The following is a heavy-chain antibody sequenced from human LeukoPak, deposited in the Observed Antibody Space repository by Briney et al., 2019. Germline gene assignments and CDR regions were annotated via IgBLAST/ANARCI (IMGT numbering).Heavy chain of an antibody. CDR3: VKDIEAVAGTWWFDP. D-gene: IGHD6-19*01. CDR1: GFTFSRYA. V-gene: IGHV3-64D*06. J-gene: IGHJ5*02. Sequence: GGSLRLSCSASGFTFSRYAMHWVRQAPGKGLEYVTAISSNGGSTYYADSVKGRFTISRDNSKNTLYLQMSSLRAEDTAVYYCVKDIEAVAGTWWFDPWGQGTLVTV. CDR2: ISSNGGST.